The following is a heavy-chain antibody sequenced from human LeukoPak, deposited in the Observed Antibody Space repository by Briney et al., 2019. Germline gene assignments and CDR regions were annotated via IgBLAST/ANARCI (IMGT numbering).Heavy chain of an antibody. J-gene: IGHJ4*02. Sequence: ASVEVSCKASGGTVSSNAMHWVRQAPGQRLEWMGWINAGNGNTKYSQKFQGRVTITRDTSASTAYMELSSLRSEDTAVYSCARGVATNRYYFDYWGQGTLVTVSS. V-gene: IGHV1-3*01. CDR3: ARGVATNRYYFDY. CDR2: INAGNGNT. D-gene: IGHD5-12*01. CDR1: GGTVSSNA.